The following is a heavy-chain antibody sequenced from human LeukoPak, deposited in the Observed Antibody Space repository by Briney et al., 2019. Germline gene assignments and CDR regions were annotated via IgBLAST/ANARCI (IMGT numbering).Heavy chain of an antibody. CDR1: GDSISGSDYY. D-gene: IGHD3-10*01. CDR3: ARVFDSGSQAYFYYMDV. V-gene: IGHV4-39*07. CDR2: FYYSGST. J-gene: IGHJ6*03. Sequence: SETLSLTCSVSGDSISGSDYYWGWIRQPPGKGLEWIGSFYYSGSTYYNPSLKSRVTILVDTSKNQFSLKLSSVTAADTAVYFCARVFDSGSQAYFYYMDVWGKGTTVTISS.